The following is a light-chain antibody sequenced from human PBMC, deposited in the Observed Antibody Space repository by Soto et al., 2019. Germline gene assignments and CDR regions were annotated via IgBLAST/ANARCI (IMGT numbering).Light chain of an antibody. CDR1: QSISSY. Sequence: DIHMTHSPSSLTAAVGDRVTITCRASQSISSYLNWYQQKPGKAPKLLIYAASSLQSGVPSRFSGSGSGTDFTLTISSLQPEDFATYYCQQSYSGWTFGQGTKVDIK. J-gene: IGKJ1*01. V-gene: IGKV1-39*01. CDR2: AAS. CDR3: QQSYSGWT.